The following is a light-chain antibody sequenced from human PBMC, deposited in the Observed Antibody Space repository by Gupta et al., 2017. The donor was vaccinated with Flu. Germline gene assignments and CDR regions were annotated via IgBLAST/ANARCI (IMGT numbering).Light chain of an antibody. V-gene: IGLV3-1*01. CDR3: QAWDSSTYNYV. Sequence: SYELTQPPSVSVSPAQTATITCSGDKLGNKYVCWYQQKPGPAPELVIYQDSKRPSGIPERFSGSNSGNTATLTISGTQAMDEADYYCQAWDSSTYNYVFGTGTKVTVL. CDR2: QDS. CDR1: KLGNKY. J-gene: IGLJ1*01.